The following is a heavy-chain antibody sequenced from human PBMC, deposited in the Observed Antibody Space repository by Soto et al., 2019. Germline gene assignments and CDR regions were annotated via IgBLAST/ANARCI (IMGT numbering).Heavy chain of an antibody. J-gene: IGHJ4*02. CDR3: ARERPITNWYFDY. CDR1: GFTFSSYG. Sequence: QVQLVESGGGVVQPGRSLRLSCAASGFTFSSYGIHWVRQAPGKGLEWVTVISYDQKVAYYADSVKGRFTISRYNSKTSLYLQMTRLSNQDPAMYYSARERPITNWYFDYWGQGTPVTVSS. V-gene: IGHV3-30*03. CDR2: ISYDQKVA. D-gene: IGHD1-1*01.